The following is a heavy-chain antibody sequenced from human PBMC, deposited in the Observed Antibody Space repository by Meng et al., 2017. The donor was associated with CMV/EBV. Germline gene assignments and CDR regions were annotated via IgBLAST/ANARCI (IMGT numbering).Heavy chain of an antibody. V-gene: IGHV1-18*01. D-gene: IGHD3-22*01. CDR1: GYTFTSYG. J-gene: IGHJ6*02. CDR3: ARDPGDSSGYYPVYYYYGMDV. CDR2: ISAYNGNT. Sequence: ASVKVSCKASGYTFTSYGISWVRQAPGQGLEWMGWISAYNGNTNYAQKLQGRVTMTIDTSTSTAYMELRSLRSDDTAVYYCARDPGDSSGYYPVYYYYGMDVWGQGTTVTVSS.